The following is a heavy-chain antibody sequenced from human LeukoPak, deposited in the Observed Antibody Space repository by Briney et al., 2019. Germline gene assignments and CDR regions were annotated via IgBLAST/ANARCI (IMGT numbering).Heavy chain of an antibody. V-gene: IGHV4-4*07. J-gene: IGHJ4*02. Sequence: SETLSLTCTVSGGSISSYYWSWIRQPAGKGLEWIGRIYTSGSTNCNPSLKSRVTMSVDTSKNQFSLKLSSVTAADTAVYYCASVPRGYSYGFSFYWGQGTLVTISS. CDR1: GGSISSYY. CDR3: ASVPRGYSYGFSFY. D-gene: IGHD5-18*01. CDR2: IYTSGST.